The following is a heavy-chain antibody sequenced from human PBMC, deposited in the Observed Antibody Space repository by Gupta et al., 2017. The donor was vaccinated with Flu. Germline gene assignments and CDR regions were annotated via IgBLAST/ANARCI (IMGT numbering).Heavy chain of an antibody. J-gene: IGHJ6*02. Sequence: WVRQAPGQGLEGMGWINPNSGDTNYAEKFQGRVTMTRDASIATAYMELTRLRADDTAMYYCARAPVRVVRGHLLAWPMDVWDRGTTGTVSS. CDR3: ARAPVRVVRGHLLAWPMDV. V-gene: IGHV1-2*02. D-gene: IGHD3-10*01. CDR2: INPNSGDT.